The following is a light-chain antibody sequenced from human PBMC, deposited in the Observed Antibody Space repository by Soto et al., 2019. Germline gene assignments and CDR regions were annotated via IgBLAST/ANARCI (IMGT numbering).Light chain of an antibody. J-gene: IGKJ1*01. V-gene: IGKV1-5*01. CDR1: QSISSW. CDR3: QQYNSYSWT. CDR2: DAS. Sequence: QMPQYPSTLSASVGDRVTITCRASQSISSWLAWYQQKPGKAPKLLIYDASSLESGVPSRFSGSGSGTEFTLTISSLQPDDFATYYCQQYNSYSWTSCQGSKVDIK.